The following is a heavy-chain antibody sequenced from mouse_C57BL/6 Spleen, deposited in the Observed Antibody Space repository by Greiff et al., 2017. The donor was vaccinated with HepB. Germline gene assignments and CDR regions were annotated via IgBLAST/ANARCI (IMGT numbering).Heavy chain of an antibody. V-gene: IGHV1-52*01. Sequence: QVQLQQPGAELVRPGSSVKLSCKASGYTFTSYWMHWVKQRPRQGLEWIGNIYPSDSETHYNQKFKDKATLTVDKSSSTAYMQLSSLTSEDSAVYYCARRGGSSYVWYFDVWGTGTTVTVSS. CDR1: GYTFTSYW. CDR3: ARRGGSSYVWYFDV. J-gene: IGHJ1*03. CDR2: IYPSDSET. D-gene: IGHD1-1*01.